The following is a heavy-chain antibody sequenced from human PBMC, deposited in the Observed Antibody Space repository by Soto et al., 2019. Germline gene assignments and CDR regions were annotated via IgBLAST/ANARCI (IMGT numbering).Heavy chain of an antibody. CDR1: GGTFSSYA. D-gene: IGHD3-10*01. CDR2: IIPIFGTA. J-gene: IGHJ4*02. CDR3: ARDNMDRELTGGGFDY. Sequence: VASVKFSCKASGGTFSSYAISWVRQAPGQGLEWMGGIIPIFGTANYAQKFQGRVTITADESTSTAYMELSSLRSEDTAVYYCARDNMDRELTGGGFDYWGQGTLVTVSS. V-gene: IGHV1-69*13.